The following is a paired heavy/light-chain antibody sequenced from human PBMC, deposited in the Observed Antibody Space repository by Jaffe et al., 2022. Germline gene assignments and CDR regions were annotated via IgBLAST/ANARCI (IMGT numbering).Heavy chain of an antibody. CDR3: VRHPSRRSVLRYFDWLFRFDF. J-gene: IGHJ4*02. Sequence: EVQLVQSGAEVKKPGESLKISCKGSGYSFTSYWIGWVRQMPGKGLEWMGIIYPGDSDTRYSPSFQGQVTISADKSISTAYLQWSSLKASDTAMYYCVRHPSRRSVLRYFDWLFRFDFWGQGTLVTVSS. CDR2: IYPGDSDT. CDR1: GYSFTSYW. D-gene: IGHD3-9*01. V-gene: IGHV5-51*01.
Light chain of an antibody. CDR2: DTS. CDR3: LLSYSGARPGV. CDR1: TGAVTSGHY. V-gene: IGLV7-46*01. Sequence: QAVVTQEPSLTVSPGGTVTLTCGSSTGAVTSGHYPYWFQQKPGQAPRTLIYDTSNKHSWTPARFSGSLLGGKAALTLSGAQPEDEAEYYCLLSYSGARPGVFGGGTKLTVL. J-gene: IGLJ3*02.